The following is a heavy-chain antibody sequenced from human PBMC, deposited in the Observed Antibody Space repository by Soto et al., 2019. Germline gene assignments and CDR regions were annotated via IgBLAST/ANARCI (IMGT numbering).Heavy chain of an antibody. D-gene: IGHD2-15*01. CDR3: ADGGVVLATTSYYYGMDV. CDR2: ISGSGGST. CDR1: GFTFSSYA. V-gene: IGHV3-23*01. Sequence: PGGSLRLSCAASGFTFSSYAMSWVRQAPGKGLEWVSAISGSGGSTYYADSVKGRFTISRDNSKNTLYLQMNSLRAEDTAVYYCADGGVVLATTSYYYGMDVWGQQATLPVS. J-gene: IGHJ6*02.